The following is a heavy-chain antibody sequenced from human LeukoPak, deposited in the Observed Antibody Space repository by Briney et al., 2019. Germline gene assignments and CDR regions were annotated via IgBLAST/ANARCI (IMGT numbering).Heavy chain of an antibody. CDR1: GLTFSNAW. V-gene: IGHV3-15*01. J-gene: IGHJ3*02. CDR2: IKSKTDRGTT. Sequence: GGSLRLSCVASGLTFSNAWMTWVRQAPGKGLEWVGRIKSKTDRGTTEYAAPVIGRFTISRDDSKNTLYLQMSSLKTEDTAVYYCTTDLGITMVRGVIGDAFDIWGQGTMVTVSS. CDR3: TTDLGITMVRGVIGDAFDI. D-gene: IGHD3-10*01.